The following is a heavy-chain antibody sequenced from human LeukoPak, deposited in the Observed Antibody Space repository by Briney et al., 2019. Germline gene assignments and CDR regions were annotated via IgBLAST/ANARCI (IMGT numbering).Heavy chain of an antibody. CDR2: FDPEDGET. CDR1: GYTLTELS. V-gene: IGHV1-24*01. D-gene: IGHD3-10*01. J-gene: IGHJ4*02. CDR3: ATDLYRFRELVR. Sequence: ASVKVSCKVSGYTLTELSMHWVRQAPGKGLEWMGGFDPEDGETIYAQKFQGRVTMTEDTSTDTAYMELSSLRSEDTAVYYCATDLYRFRELVRWGQGTLVTVSS.